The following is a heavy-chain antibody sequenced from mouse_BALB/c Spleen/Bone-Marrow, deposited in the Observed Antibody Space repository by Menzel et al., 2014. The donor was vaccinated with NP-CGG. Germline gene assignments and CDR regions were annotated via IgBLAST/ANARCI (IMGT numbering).Heavy chain of an antibody. J-gene: IGHJ4*01. V-gene: IGHV1-69*02. CDR1: GYTFTSYW. CDR3: ARALGDGYYYAMDY. Sequence: QVQLQQSGAELVKPGHPVKLSCKASGYTFTSYWMTWVKQRPGRGLEWIGRIDPSDSETHYNQEFKDKATLTVDKSSSTAYIQLSSLTSEDSAVYYCARALGDGYYYAMDYWGQEPQSPSPQ. CDR2: IDPSDSET. D-gene: IGHD2-3*01.